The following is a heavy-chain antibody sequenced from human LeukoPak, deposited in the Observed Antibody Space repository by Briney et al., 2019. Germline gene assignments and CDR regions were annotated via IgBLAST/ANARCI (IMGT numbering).Heavy chain of an antibody. J-gene: IGHJ4*02. D-gene: IGHD4-17*01. CDR2: IFHSGNS. Sequence: SETLSLTCAVSSYSISSGSYWGWIRQSPGKGLEWVGSIFHSGNSYYNPSLKSRLTMSVDTSKNQFSLKLTSVTAADTALDYCARVTYVDDMLYQYFDYWGQGILVTVSS. CDR3: ARVTYVDDMLYQYFDY. CDR1: SYSISSGSY. V-gene: IGHV4-38-2*01.